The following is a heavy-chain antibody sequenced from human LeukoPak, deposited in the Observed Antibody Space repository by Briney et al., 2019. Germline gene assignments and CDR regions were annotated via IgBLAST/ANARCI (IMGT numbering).Heavy chain of an antibody. CDR2: FDPEDGET. D-gene: IGHD1-1*01. Sequence: EASVKVSCKVSGYTLTELSMHWVRQAPGKGLEWMGGFDPEDGETTYAQRFQGRVTMTEDTSTDTAYMELSSLRSEDTAVYYCATKPQYNWNDTHYYYYGMDVWGKGTTVTVSS. V-gene: IGHV1-24*01. CDR1: GYTLTELS. J-gene: IGHJ6*04. CDR3: ATKPQYNWNDTHYYYYGMDV.